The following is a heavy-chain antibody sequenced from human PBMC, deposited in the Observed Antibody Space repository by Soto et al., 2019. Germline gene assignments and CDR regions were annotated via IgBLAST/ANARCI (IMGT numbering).Heavy chain of an antibody. Sequence: SGPTLVKPTQTLTLTCTFSGFSLSTSGMCVSWIRQPPGKALEWLARIDWDDDKYYSTSLKTRLTISKDTSKNQVVLTMTNMDPVDTATYYCARVTGKSSDSSSSLYYYYMDVWGKGTTVTVSS. CDR3: ARVTGKSSDSSSSLYYYYMDV. CDR1: GFSLSTSGMC. CDR2: IDWDDDK. D-gene: IGHD6-6*01. J-gene: IGHJ6*03. V-gene: IGHV2-70*11.